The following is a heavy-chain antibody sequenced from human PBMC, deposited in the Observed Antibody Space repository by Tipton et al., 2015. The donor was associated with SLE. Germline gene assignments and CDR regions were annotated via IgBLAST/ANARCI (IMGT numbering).Heavy chain of an antibody. V-gene: IGHV4-39*07. J-gene: IGHJ5*02. CDR3: ARRGSGGAHFDP. CDR2: IFYTGST. Sequence: TLSLTCTVSDDSMSSSNYYWGWIRQPPGKGLEWIGSIFYTGSTYYNPSLKGRVAISVDTSKNVFSLNISSVTAADTAIYYCARRGSGGAHFDPWGQGTQVTVSS. CDR1: DDSMSSSNYY. D-gene: IGHD3-16*01.